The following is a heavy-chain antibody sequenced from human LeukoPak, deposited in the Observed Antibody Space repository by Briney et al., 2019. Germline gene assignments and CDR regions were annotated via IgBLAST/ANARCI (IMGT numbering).Heavy chain of an antibody. CDR1: GYTLTRYY. CDR2: INPSGGST. V-gene: IGHV1-46*01. D-gene: IGHD3-16*01. J-gene: IGHJ6*02. CDR3: ARDLLRPEVRRGGSGGDYGMDV. Sequence: ASVKVSCKASGYTLTRYYMHWVRQAPGQGLEWMGIINPSGGSTSYAQKFQGRVTMTRDTSTSTVYMELSSLRSEDTAVYYCARDLLRPEVRRGGSGGDYGMDVWGQGTMVTVSS.